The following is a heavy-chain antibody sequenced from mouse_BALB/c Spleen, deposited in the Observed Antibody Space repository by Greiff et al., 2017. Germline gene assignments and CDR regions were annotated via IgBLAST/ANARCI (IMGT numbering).Heavy chain of an antibody. Sequence: DVQLQESGPGLVKPSQSLSLTCTVTGYSITSDYAWNWIRQFPGNKLEWMGYISYSGSTSYNPSLKSRISITRDTSKNQFFLQLNSVTTEDTATYYCANYYYGSYAMDYWGQGTSVTVSS. D-gene: IGHD1-1*01. CDR3: ANYYYGSYAMDY. V-gene: IGHV3-2*02. CDR2: ISYSGST. J-gene: IGHJ4*01. CDR1: GYSITSDYA.